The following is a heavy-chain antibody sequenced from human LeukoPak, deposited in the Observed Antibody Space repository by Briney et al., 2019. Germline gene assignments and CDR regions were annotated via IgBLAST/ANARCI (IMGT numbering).Heavy chain of an antibody. J-gene: IGHJ3*02. D-gene: IGHD3-10*01. Sequence: GGSLRLSCAPSGFTVSSNYMSWVRQAPGKGLEWVSVIYSGGSTYYADSVKGRFTISRDNSKNTLYLQMNSLRAEDTAVYYCARDTVTYYYGSGSAPGAFDIWGQGTMVTVSS. V-gene: IGHV3-66*01. CDR1: GFTVSSNY. CDR2: IYSGGST. CDR3: ARDTVTYYYGSGSAPGAFDI.